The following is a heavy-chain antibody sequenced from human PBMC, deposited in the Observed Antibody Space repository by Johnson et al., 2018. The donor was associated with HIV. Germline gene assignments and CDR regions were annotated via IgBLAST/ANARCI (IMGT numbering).Heavy chain of an antibody. CDR1: GFTFSSYC. Sequence: QVQLVESGGGVVQPGRSLRLSCAASGFTFSSYCMHWVRQAPGKGLEWVAVISYDGSNKYYADSVKGRFTISRDNSKNTLYLQMNSLRAGDTAVYYCARRADAFDIWGQGTMVTVSS. CDR3: ARRADAFDI. J-gene: IGHJ3*02. CDR2: ISYDGSNK. V-gene: IGHV3-30*19.